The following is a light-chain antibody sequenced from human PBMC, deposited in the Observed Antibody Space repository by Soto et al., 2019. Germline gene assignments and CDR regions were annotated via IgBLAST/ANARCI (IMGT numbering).Light chain of an antibody. CDR2: NVF. CDR1: QAINNY. Sequence: DIQMTQSPSSLSASVGDRVTITCQASQAINNYLNWYQQKPGKAPKLLIYNVFNLETGVPSRFSGSGSGTDFTFTISSLQPEDIATYYCQQYDNFPPTFGGGTKVEIK. CDR3: QQYDNFPPT. J-gene: IGKJ4*01. V-gene: IGKV1-33*01.